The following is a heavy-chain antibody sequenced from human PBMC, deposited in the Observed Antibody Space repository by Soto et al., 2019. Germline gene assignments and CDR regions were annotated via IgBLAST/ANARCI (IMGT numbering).Heavy chain of an antibody. CDR3: PVSAAVTDLRFRENWF. D-gene: IGHD3-10*01. CDR1: GFTFSSYG. V-gene: IGHV3-30*03. J-gene: IGHJ5*01. CDR2: ISYDGSNK. Sequence: GGSLRLSCAASGFTFSSYGMHWVRQAPGKGLEWVAVISYDGSNKYYADSVKGRFTISRDNSKNTLYLQMNSLRDEDTAEYYSPVSAAVTDLRFRENWF.